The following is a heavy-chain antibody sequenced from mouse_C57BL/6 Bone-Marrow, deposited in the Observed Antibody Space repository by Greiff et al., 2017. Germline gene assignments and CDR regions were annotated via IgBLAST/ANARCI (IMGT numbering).Heavy chain of an antibody. CDR2: IDPSDSYT. CDR1: GYTFTSYW. D-gene: IGHD2-5*01. V-gene: IGHV1-59*01. CDR3: AKSSNYPLAMDY. Sequence: QVQLQQPGAELVRPGTSVKLSCKASGYTFTSYWMHWVKQRPGQGLEWIGVIDPSDSYTNYNQKFKGKATLTVDTSSSTAYMQHSSLTSEDSAVYYCAKSSNYPLAMDYWGQGTSVTVSS. J-gene: IGHJ4*01.